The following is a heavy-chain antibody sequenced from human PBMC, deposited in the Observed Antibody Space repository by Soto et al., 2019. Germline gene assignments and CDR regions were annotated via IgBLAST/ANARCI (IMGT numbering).Heavy chain of an antibody. CDR1: GLILRNYW. CDR2: IKEDGSEK. Sequence: EVQLVESGGGLVQRGGSLRLSCADSGLILRNYWMSWVGQAPGMGLQWVASIKEDGSEKYYVDPVKGRFTISRENAKNSLYLQMNSLRAEDTAVYYCARYRSLDPWGQGILVTVSS. CDR3: ARYRSLDP. J-gene: IGHJ5*02. V-gene: IGHV3-7*03. D-gene: IGHD3-16*02.